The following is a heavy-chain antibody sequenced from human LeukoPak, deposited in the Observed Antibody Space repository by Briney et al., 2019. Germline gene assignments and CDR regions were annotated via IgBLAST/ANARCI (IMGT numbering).Heavy chain of an antibody. Sequence: ASVKVSCKASGYTFTSYYMHWVRQAPGRGLEWMGIINPSGGSTSYAQKFQGRVTMTRDTSTSTVYMELSSPRSEDTAVYYCARDRWYSSGWNTNWYFDLWGRGTLVTVSS. CDR3: ARDRWYSSGWNTNWYFDL. J-gene: IGHJ2*01. CDR1: GYTFTSYY. V-gene: IGHV1-46*01. D-gene: IGHD6-19*01. CDR2: INPSGGST.